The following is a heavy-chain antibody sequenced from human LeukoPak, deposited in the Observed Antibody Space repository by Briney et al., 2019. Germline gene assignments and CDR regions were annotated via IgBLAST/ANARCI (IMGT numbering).Heavy chain of an antibody. Sequence: SETLSLTCTVSGGSISSYYWSWIRQPPGKGLEWIGYIYYSGSTNYNPSLKSRVIISVDTSKNQFSLKLSSVTAADTAVYYCATQRSTEFDYWGQGTLVTVSS. CDR3: ATQRSTEFDY. CDR2: IYYSGST. J-gene: IGHJ4*02. D-gene: IGHD2-2*01. CDR1: GGSISSYY. V-gene: IGHV4-59*01.